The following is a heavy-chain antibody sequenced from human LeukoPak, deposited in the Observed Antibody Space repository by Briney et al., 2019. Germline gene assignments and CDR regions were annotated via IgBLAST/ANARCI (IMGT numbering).Heavy chain of an antibody. CDR3: AKRGSSSWSQFDY. CDR2: ITGGGGST. D-gene: IGHD6-13*01. Sequence: PGGSLRLSCAISEFTFSSYAMNWVRQAPGKGLEWVSAITGGGGSTYYADSVKGRFTISRDNSKNTLYLEMNNLRAEDTAVYYCAKRGSSSWSQFDYWGRGTLVTVSS. V-gene: IGHV3-23*01. J-gene: IGHJ4*02. CDR1: EFTFSSYA.